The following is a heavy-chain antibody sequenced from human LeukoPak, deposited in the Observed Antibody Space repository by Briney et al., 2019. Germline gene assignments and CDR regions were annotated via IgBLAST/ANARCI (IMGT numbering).Heavy chain of an antibody. J-gene: IGHJ5*02. CDR2: INPSGGST. CDR3: ARGYYDILTGFRAWFDP. V-gene: IGHV1-46*04. D-gene: IGHD3-9*01. Sequence: ASVKVSCKASGYTFTSYDINWVRQAPGQGLEWMGLINPSGGSTTYAQKLQGRVTMTRDTSTRTVFMELSSLRYEDTAVYYCARGYYDILTGFRAWFDPWGQGVLVTVSS. CDR1: GYTFTSYD.